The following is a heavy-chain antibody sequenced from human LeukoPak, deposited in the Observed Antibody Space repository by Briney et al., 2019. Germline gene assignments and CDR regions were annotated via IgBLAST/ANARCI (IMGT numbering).Heavy chain of an antibody. J-gene: IGHJ4*02. CDR2: ITSDGSNI. Sequence: PGGSLRLSCAASGFTFSNFWLHWVRQAPGKGLEWVSRITSDGSNINYADSVQGRFTISRDNAKNTLYLQMNSLGAEDTAGYYCARGGHSSFDYWGQGALVTVSS. CDR1: GFTFSNFW. V-gene: IGHV3-74*01. CDR3: ARGGHSSFDY. D-gene: IGHD3-16*01.